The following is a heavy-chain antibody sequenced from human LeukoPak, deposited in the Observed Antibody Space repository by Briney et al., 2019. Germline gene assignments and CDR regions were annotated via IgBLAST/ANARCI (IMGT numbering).Heavy chain of an antibody. CDR2: MNPNSGNT. CDR3: ARGLYSSSSPYWY. Sequence: VASMKVSCKASGYTFTSYDINWVRQATGQGLEWMGWMNPNSGNTGYAQKFQGRVTITRNTSISTAYMELSSLRSEDTAVYYCARGLYSSSSPYWYWGQGTLVTVSS. D-gene: IGHD6-6*01. V-gene: IGHV1-8*03. J-gene: IGHJ4*02. CDR1: GYTFTSYD.